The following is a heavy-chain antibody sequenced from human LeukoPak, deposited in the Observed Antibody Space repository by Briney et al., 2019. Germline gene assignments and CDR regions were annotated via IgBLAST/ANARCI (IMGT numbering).Heavy chain of an antibody. CDR3: ARGTYYDFWSGYSPSSLDY. CDR1: GFTFSSYW. D-gene: IGHD3-3*01. CDR2: IKQDGSEK. Sequence: GGSLRLSCAASGFTFSSYWMSWVRQAPGKGLEWVANIKQDGSEKYYVDSVKGRFTISRDNAKNSLYLQMNSLRAEDTAVYYCARGTYYDFWSGYSPSSLDYWGQGTLVTVSS. V-gene: IGHV3-7*01. J-gene: IGHJ4*02.